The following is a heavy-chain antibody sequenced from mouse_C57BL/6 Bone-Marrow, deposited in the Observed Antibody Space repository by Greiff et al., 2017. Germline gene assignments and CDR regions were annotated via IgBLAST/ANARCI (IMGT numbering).Heavy chain of an antibody. D-gene: IGHD1-2*01. CDR2: ISDGGSYT. CDR3: ASDGYPMDY. CDR1: GFTFSSYA. V-gene: IGHV5-4*03. J-gene: IGHJ4*01. Sequence: DVMLVESGGGLVKPGGSLKLSCAASGFTFSSYAMSWVRQTPEKRLEWVATISDGGSYTYYPDNVKGRFTIARDNAKNNLYLQMSHLKSEDTAMYYCASDGYPMDYWGQGTSVTVSS.